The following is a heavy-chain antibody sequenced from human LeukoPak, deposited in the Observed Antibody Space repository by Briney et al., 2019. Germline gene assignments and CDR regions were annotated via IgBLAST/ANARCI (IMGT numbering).Heavy chain of an antibody. Sequence: GASVKVSCKASGYTFTSYGISWVRQAPGQGLEWMGWISAYNGNTNYAQKLQGRVTMTTDRSTSTAYMELRSLRSDDTAVYYCASHSPEGGLTDYYYYGMDVWGQGTTVTVSS. CDR2: ISAYNGNT. CDR3: ASHSPEGGLTDYYYYGMDV. D-gene: IGHD2-21*02. J-gene: IGHJ6*02. V-gene: IGHV1-18*01. CDR1: GYTFTSYG.